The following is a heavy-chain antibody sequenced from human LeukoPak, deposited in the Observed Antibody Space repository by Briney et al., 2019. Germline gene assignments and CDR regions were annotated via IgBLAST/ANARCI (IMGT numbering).Heavy chain of an antibody. D-gene: IGHD2-15*01. Sequence: GGSLRLSCAASGLTVSNNYMSWVRQAPGKGLEYISVIYSGGGTFYSGSVRGRFTISRDDSKNTLYLQMNSLRADDTAVYYCAKDSKGPAFWGQGTLVIVSS. V-gene: IGHV3-53*01. CDR3: AKDSKGPAF. J-gene: IGHJ4*02. CDR2: IYSGGGT. CDR1: GLTVSNNY.